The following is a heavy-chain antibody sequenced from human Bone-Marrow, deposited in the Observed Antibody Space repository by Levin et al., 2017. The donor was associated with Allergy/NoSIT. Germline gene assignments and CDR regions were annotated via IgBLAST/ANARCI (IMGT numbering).Heavy chain of an antibody. V-gene: IGHV3-33*01. CDR3: ARGGYSRGWPPLGV. CDR1: GFKISSYG. Sequence: SCIASGFKISSYGMHWVRQAPGKGPEWVTLISSDGSDKYYADSVKGRFPIPRDVSKNTIYLQLNNLRVEDTAVYFCARGGYSRGWPPLGVWGQGTTVSVS. CDR2: ISSDGSDK. D-gene: IGHD6-19*01. J-gene: IGHJ6*02.